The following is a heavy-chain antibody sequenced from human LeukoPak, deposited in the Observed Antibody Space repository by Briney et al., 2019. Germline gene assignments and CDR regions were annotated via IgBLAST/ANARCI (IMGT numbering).Heavy chain of an antibody. CDR1: GGSISSSNW. V-gene: IGHV4-4*02. D-gene: IGHD6-13*01. J-gene: IGHJ5*02. CDR3: ARAGVAADTWWFDP. Sequence: SETLSLTCAVSGGSISSSNWWSWVRQPPGKGLEWIGDIYHSGSTNYNPSLKSRVTISVDKSKNQFSLKLSSVTAADTAVYYCARAGVAADTWWFDPWGQGTLVTVSS. CDR2: IYHSGST.